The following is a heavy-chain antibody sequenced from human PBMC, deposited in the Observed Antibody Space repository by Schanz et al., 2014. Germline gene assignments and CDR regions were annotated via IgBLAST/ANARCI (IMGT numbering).Heavy chain of an antibody. CDR1: GYTFTRSG. J-gene: IGHJ3*02. Sequence: QVQLVQSGGEVKTPGASVKVSCKASGYTFTRSGISWVRQAPGQGLEWMGWIGGSDGNTNFAQKFQGRVTMTTDTSTSTVYMELSSLRSDDTAVYYCARGGGPEDVFDIWGQGTILTVSS. CDR3: ARGGGPEDVFDI. V-gene: IGHV1-18*01. D-gene: IGHD5-12*01. CDR2: IGGSDGNT.